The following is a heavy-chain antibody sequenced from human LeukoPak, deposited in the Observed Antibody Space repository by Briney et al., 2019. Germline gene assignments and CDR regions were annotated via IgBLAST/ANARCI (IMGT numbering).Heavy chain of an antibody. CDR2: IYYTGTI. CDR3: ATETGVYFEY. CDR1: GGSISSYY. D-gene: IGHD3-10*01. V-gene: IGHV4-59*01. Sequence: SETLSLTCTVSGGSISSYYWSWIRQPAGKGLEWIGYIYYTGTINYNPSLKSRVTLSVDTPKNQFSLKLTSVTAADTAVYYCATETGVYFEYWGQGTLVTVSS. J-gene: IGHJ4*02.